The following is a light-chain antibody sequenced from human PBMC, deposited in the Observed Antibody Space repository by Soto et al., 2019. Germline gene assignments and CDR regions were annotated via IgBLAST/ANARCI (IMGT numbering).Light chain of an antibody. CDR1: SSNIGSNT. CDR2: SNN. Sequence: QSVLTQPLSASGTPGQRVTISCSGSSSNIGSNTVNWYQQLPGTAPKLLIYSNNQRPSGVPDRFSGTKSGTSASLAISGLQSEDEADYYCAAWDDSLNGCWVFGGGTKLTV. J-gene: IGLJ3*02. V-gene: IGLV1-44*01. CDR3: AAWDDSLNGCWV.